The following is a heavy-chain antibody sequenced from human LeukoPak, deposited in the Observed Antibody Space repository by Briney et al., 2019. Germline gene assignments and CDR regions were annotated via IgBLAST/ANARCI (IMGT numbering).Heavy chain of an antibody. CDR3: ARDPVPHYYASGNYLIS. CDR1: GLTFNTYA. Sequence: GGSLRLSCTASGLTFNTYAMHWVRQAPGKGLEWVAVISYDGSKKYYAGSVKGRFTISRDNSKNTLYLQMNSLTNEDTAVFYCARDPVPHYYASGNYLISWGQGTLVTVSS. V-gene: IGHV3-30-3*01. D-gene: IGHD3-10*01. CDR2: ISYDGSKK. J-gene: IGHJ5*02.